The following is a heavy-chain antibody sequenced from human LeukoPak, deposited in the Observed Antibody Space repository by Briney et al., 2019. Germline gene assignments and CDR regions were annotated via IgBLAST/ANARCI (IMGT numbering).Heavy chain of an antibody. D-gene: IGHD3-10*01. CDR1: GYIFTTYG. CDR3: ARAVIRGEWFDP. J-gene: IGHJ5*02. V-gene: IGHV1-18*01. CDR2: ISAYNGNT. Sequence: ASVKVSCKASGYIFTTYGITWVRQAPGQGLEWMGWISAYNGNTNYAQRLQDRVTMTTDTSMSTAYVELRSLRSDDTAVYYCARAVIRGEWFDPWGQGTLVTVSS.